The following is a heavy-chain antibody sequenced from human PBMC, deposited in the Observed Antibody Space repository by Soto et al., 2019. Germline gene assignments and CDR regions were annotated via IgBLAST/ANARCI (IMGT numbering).Heavy chain of an antibody. CDR1: GYTFTNYA. V-gene: IGHV1-3*01. CDR2: INAGSGNT. CDR3: ARVIGGLYYFDY. J-gene: IGHJ4*02. Sequence: ASVKVSCKASGYTFTNYAMHWVRQAPGQRLEWMGWINAGSGNTKYSQKFQGRVTITRDTSASTAYMELSSLRSEDTAVYYCARVIGGLYYFDYWGQGTLVTV. D-gene: IGHD3-16*01.